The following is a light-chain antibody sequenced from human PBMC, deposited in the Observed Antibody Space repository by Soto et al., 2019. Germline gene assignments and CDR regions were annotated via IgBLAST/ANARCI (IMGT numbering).Light chain of an antibody. V-gene: IGKV3-20*01. J-gene: IGKJ1*01. CDR2: SAS. CDR1: QSVNSRH. CDR3: QQYVASQT. Sequence: EIVLTQSPDTLSLSPGEGATLSCRASQSVNSRHLAWYQQKPGQAPRLLIYSASSRVTGIPDRFSGSGSGTDFTLTISRLEPADFAVYYCQQYVASQTFGQGTRVEIK.